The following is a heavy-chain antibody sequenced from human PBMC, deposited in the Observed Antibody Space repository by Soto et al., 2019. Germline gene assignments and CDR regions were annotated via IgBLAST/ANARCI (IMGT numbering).Heavy chain of an antibody. D-gene: IGHD2-21*01. V-gene: IGHV3-23*01. Sequence: GGSLRLSCAASGFTFSSYAMSWVRQAPGKGLEWVSAISGSGGSTYYADSVKGRFTISRDNSKNTLYLHMNSLRTEDTAVYYCAKESDYYSNSKWSFDSWGQGILVTVSS. CDR1: GFTFSSYA. CDR2: ISGSGGST. CDR3: AKESDYYSNSKWSFDS. J-gene: IGHJ4*02.